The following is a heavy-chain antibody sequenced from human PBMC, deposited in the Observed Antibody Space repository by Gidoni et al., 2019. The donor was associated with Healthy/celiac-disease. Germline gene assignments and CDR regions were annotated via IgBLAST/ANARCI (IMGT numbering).Heavy chain of an antibody. V-gene: IGHV3-64*02. CDR2: ISSNGGST. CDR1: GFTFSSYA. CDR3: ARGGRGITGTGGAFDI. Sequence: EVQLVESGEGLVQPGGSLRLSCAASGFTFSSYAMHWVRQAPGKGLEYVSAISSNGGSTYYADSVKGRFTISRDNSKNTLYLQMGSLRAEDMAVYYCARGGRGITGTGGAFDIWGQGTMVTVSS. J-gene: IGHJ3*02. D-gene: IGHD1-7*01.